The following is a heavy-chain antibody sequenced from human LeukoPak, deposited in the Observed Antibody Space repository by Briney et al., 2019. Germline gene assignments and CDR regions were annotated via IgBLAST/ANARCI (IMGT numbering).Heavy chain of an antibody. V-gene: IGHV3-64*01. CDR2: ISPDGTKT. D-gene: IGHD2-2*01. CDR1: GFIFSSYS. J-gene: IGHJ4*02. Sequence: GGSLRLSCAASGFIFSSYSMHWVRQAPGKGLEYVSVISPDGTKTYYTNSVRGRFTISRDNSKNALYLQMGSLRDEDTATYFCAREQPAGSTDYWGQGTLVTVSS. CDR3: AREQPAGSTDY.